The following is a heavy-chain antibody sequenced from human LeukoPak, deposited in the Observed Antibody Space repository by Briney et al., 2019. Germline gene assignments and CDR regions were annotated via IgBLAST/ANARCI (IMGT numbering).Heavy chain of an antibody. CDR2: IYHSGST. J-gene: IGHJ4*02. Sequence: SETLSLTCTVSGGSISSGSYYWSWIRQPPGKGLEWIGGIYHSGSTYYNPSLKSRVTISVDTSKNQFSLKLSSVTAADTAVYYCARHTGSGLFILPGGQGTLVTVSS. CDR1: GGSISSGSYY. D-gene: IGHD3/OR15-3a*01. CDR3: ARHTGSGLFILP. V-gene: IGHV4-39*01.